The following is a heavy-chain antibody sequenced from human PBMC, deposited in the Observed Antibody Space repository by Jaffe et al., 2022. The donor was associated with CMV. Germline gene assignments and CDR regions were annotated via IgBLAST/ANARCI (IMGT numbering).Heavy chain of an antibody. CDR2: IKSKTDGGTT. V-gene: IGHV3-15*01. J-gene: IGHJ6*02. CDR3: TTDPEYSYGYAEKPYYYYGMDV. CDR1: GFTFSNAW. Sequence: EVQLVESGGGLVKPGGSLRLSCAASGFTFSNAWMSWVRQAPGKGLEWVGRIKSKTDGGTTDYAAPVKGRFTISRDDSKNTLYLQMNSLKTEDTAVYYCTTDPEYSYGYAEKPYYYYGMDVWGQGTTVTVSS. D-gene: IGHD5-18*01.